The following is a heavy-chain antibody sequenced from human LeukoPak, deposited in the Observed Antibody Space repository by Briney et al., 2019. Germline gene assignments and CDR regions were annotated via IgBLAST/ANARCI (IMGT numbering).Heavy chain of an antibody. CDR2: ISGSGGST. CDR3: AKVPPLLWFGELSPFFDY. J-gene: IGHJ4*02. V-gene: IGHV3-23*01. Sequence: PGGSLRLSCAASGFTFSSYAMSWVRQAPGKGLEWVSAISGSGGSTYYADSVKGRFTISRDNSKNTLYLQMNSLRAEDTAVYYCAKVPPLLWFGELSPFFDYWGQGTLVTVSS. D-gene: IGHD3-10*01. CDR1: GFTFSSYA.